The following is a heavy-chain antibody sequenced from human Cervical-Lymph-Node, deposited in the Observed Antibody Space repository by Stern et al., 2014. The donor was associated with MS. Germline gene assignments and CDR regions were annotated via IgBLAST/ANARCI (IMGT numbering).Heavy chain of an antibody. V-gene: IGHV1-69*01. J-gene: IGHJ4*02. Sequence: VQLGQSGAEVKKPGSSVKVSCKASGGTFSSYEITWVRQAPGQGLEWMGGIIPPFDTPTYAQKFQDRITISADESTNTAYLELSGLKSDDTAIYFCARAYTYYSNSAGYWGQGTLVSVSS. CDR1: GGTFSSYE. CDR2: IIPPFDTP. D-gene: IGHD3-10*01. CDR3: ARAYTYYSNSAGY.